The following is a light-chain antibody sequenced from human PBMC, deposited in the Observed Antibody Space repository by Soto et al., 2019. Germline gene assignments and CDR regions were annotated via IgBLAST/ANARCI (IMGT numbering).Light chain of an antibody. CDR1: QSVSSSY. CDR2: GAS. V-gene: IGKV3-20*01. Sequence: EIVLTQSPGTLSLSPGERATLSCRASQSVSSSYLAWYQQKPGQAPRLLIYGASSRATGIPDRFSGSGSGTDFTLTIDRLEPEEFAVYYCQQYGTSPWTFGQGTKVDIK. J-gene: IGKJ1*01. CDR3: QQYGTSPWT.